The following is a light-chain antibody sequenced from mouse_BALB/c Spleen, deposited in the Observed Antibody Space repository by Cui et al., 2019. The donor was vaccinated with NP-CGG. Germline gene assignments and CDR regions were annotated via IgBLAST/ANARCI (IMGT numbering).Light chain of an antibody. J-gene: IGLJ1*01. CDR3: ALWYSNHWV. Sequence: AVVTQEFELTTLPGETVTLTCRSSTGTITTSNYANWVQEKPDHLFTGLIGGTNNRAPGVPARFSGSLIGDKAALTITGAQTEDEAIYFCALWYSNHWVFGGGTKLTVL. CDR1: TGTITTSNY. CDR2: GTN. V-gene: IGLV1*01.